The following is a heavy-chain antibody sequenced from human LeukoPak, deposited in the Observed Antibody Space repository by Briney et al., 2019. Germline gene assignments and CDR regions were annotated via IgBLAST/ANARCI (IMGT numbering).Heavy chain of an antibody. D-gene: IGHD3-22*01. CDR1: GFTFSTYV. Sequence: PGGSLRLSCAASGFTFSTYVVNWVRQAPGKGLEWVSTISGSGGTTYYADSVKGRFTISRDNSKNTLYLQMNSLRAEDTAVYYCAKNPSSGYYYFDYWGQGTLVTVSS. V-gene: IGHV3-23*01. CDR3: AKNPSSGYYYFDY. CDR2: ISGSGGTT. J-gene: IGHJ4*02.